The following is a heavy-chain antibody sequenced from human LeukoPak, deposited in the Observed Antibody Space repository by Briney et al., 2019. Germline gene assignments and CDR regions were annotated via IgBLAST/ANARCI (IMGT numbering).Heavy chain of an antibody. V-gene: IGHV4-31*03. J-gene: IGHJ4*02. CDR2: IYYSGST. D-gene: IGHD3-22*01. CDR3: ARETYYYDSSGYYHPEYYFDY. Sequence: SETLSLTCTISGDSISSGGYYWSWIRQHPGKGLEWIGYIYYSGSTYYNPSLKSRVTISVDTSKNQFSLKLSSVTAADTAVYYCARETYYYDSSGYYHPEYYFDYWGQGTLVTVSS. CDR1: GDSISSGGYY.